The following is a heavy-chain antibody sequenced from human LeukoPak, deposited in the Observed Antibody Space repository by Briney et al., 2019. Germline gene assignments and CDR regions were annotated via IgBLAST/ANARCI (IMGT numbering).Heavy chain of an antibody. Sequence: GGSLRLSCAASGFTFDDYAMHWVRQAPGKGLEWVSSITDTGTTYYADSVKGRFTISRDNSQNTLHLQMSSLRAEDTAVYYCAREGGYCSSTSCSGPEYWGQGTLVTVSS. CDR3: AREGGYCSSTSCSGPEY. CDR2: ITDTGTT. J-gene: IGHJ4*02. CDR1: GFTFDDYA. V-gene: IGHV3-23*01. D-gene: IGHD2-2*01.